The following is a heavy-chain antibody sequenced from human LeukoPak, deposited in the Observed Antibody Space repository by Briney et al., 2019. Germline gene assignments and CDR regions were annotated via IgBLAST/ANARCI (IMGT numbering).Heavy chain of an antibody. V-gene: IGHV1-69*05. CDR3: ARAKVESARDAFDI. CDR2: IIPIFGTA. D-gene: IGHD3-3*01. CDR1: GGSFSNYA. Sequence: ASVKVSCKASGGSFSNYAFSWVRQAPGQGLEWMGGIIPIFGTANYAQKFQGRVTITTDESTSTAYMELSSLRSEDTAVYYCARAKVESARDAFDIWGQGTMVTVSS. J-gene: IGHJ3*02.